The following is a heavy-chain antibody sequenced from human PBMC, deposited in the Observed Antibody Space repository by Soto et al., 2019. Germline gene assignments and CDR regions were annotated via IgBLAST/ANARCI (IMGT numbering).Heavy chain of an antibody. Sequence: GGSLRLSCAASGFTFSNAWMNWVRQAPGKVLEWVSRIKSKTDGWTTDYAAPVKGRFTISRDDSKNTLYLQMNSLKTEDTAVYYCTTEYDNWHDRRPFDYWGQGTLVTISS. V-gene: IGHV3-15*07. CDR2: IKSKTDGWTT. CDR1: GFTFSNAW. D-gene: IGHD1-20*01. J-gene: IGHJ4*02. CDR3: TTEYDNWHDRRPFDY.